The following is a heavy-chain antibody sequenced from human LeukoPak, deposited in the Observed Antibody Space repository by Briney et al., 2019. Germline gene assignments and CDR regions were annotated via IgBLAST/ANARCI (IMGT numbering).Heavy chain of an antibody. D-gene: IGHD3-10*01. V-gene: IGHV1-18*01. CDR2: ISAYNGNT. CDR3: ARDEGGYGSGSSGI. Sequence: ASVKVSCKASGYTFTSYGISWVRQAPGQGLEWMGWISAYNGNTNYAQKLQGRVTMTTDTSTSTAYMELRSLRSDDTAVYYCARDEGGYGSGSSGIWGQGTLVTVSS. J-gene: IGHJ4*02. CDR1: GYTFTSYG.